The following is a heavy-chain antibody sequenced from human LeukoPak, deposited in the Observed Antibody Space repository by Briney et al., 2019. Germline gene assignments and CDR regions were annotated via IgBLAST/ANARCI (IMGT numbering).Heavy chain of an antibody. D-gene: IGHD3-22*01. J-gene: IGHJ3*02. CDR2: ISYDGSNK. CDR3: ARDRWYYYDSSDYYHGPFDI. V-gene: IGHV3-30*03. CDR1: GFTFSSYG. Sequence: GGSLRLSCAASGFTFSSYGMHWVRQAPGKGLEWVAVISYDGSNKYYADSVKGRFTISRDNSKNTLYLQMNSLRPEDTAVYYCARDRWYYYDSSDYYHGPFDIWGQGTMVTVSS.